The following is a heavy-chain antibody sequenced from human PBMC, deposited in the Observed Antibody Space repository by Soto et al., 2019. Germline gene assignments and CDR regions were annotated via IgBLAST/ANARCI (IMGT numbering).Heavy chain of an antibody. CDR1: GGSFIGYY. J-gene: IGHJ6*02. CDR3: ARRWPRITMARGDV. Sequence: SETLSLTCAVYGGSFIGYYWSWIRQPPGKGLEWIGEINHSGSTNYNPSLKSRVTISVDTSKNQFSLKLSSVTAADTAVHYCARRWPRITMARGDVWGQGTTVTVSS. V-gene: IGHV4-34*01. CDR2: INHSGST. D-gene: IGHD3-10*01.